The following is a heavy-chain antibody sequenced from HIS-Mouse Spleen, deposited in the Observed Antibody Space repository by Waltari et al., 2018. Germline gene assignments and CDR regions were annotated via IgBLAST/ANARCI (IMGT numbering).Heavy chain of an antibody. J-gene: IGHJ4*02. D-gene: IGHD6-6*01. Sequence: QVQLVGSGGAVVQPGRPRRPSGAASGFTSSSFAMHWVRQAPGKGLGGMAVIPYDGSNQYYADSVKRRFTISRDNSKNTLYLQMNSLRAEDTAVSYCARGLNTARPSHFDYWGQGTLVTVSS. CDR3: ARGLNTARPSHFDY. V-gene: IGHV3-30-3*01. CDR2: IPYDGSNQ. CDR1: GFTSSSFA.